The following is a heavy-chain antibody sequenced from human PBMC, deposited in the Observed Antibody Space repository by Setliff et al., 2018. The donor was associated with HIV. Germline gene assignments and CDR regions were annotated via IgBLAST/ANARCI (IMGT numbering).Heavy chain of an antibody. CDR3: ARVGHETGGAFDN. J-gene: IGHJ3*02. Sequence: SETLSLTCTVYGGSFSNYYTNWIRQPPGKGLEWIGELSPSGTTRSNPSLQSRVTISLDTSNNQFSLKLTSVTAADTAAYYCARVGHETGGAFDNWGQGTTVTVSS. V-gene: IGHV4-34*01. D-gene: IGHD3-16*01. CDR2: LSPSGTT. CDR1: GGSFSNYY.